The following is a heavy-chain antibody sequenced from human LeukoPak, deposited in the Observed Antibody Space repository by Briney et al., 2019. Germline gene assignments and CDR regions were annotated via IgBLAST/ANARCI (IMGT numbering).Heavy chain of an antibody. CDR3: AKKWSGDYDSSGVNDAFDI. V-gene: IGHV3-30*02. J-gene: IGHJ3*02. CDR1: GSTFSTYA. CDR2: IQFDGRNK. D-gene: IGHD3-22*01. Sequence: GGSLRLSCAASGSTFSTYAMHWVRQAPGKGLAWVAFIQFDGRNKYYADSVKGRFTISRDNSKNTLYLQMSSLRAEDTAVYYCAKKWSGDYDSSGVNDAFDIWGQGTMVTVSS.